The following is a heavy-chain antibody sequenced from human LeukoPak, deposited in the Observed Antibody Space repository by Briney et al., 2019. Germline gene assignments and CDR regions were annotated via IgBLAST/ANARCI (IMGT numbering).Heavy chain of an antibody. J-gene: IGHJ6*02. CDR2: ISSSGSTI. CDR1: GFTFSSYE. CDR3: AREWYSGSYYYGMDV. Sequence: PGGSLRLSCAASGFTFSSYEMNWVRQAPGKGLEWVSYISSSGSTIYYADSVKGRFTISRDNAKNSLYLQMNSLRAEDAAVYYCAREWYSGSYYYGMDVWGQGTTVTVSS. V-gene: IGHV3-48*03. D-gene: IGHD1-26*01.